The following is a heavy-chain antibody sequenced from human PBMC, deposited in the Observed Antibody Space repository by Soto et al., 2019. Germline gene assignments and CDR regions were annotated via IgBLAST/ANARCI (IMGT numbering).Heavy chain of an antibody. CDR1: GFTFSSYA. CDR3: AKRRGAGVHFDY. J-gene: IGHJ4*02. Sequence: DVQLLESGGGLVQPAGSLRLSCAASGFTFSSYAMGWVRQGPGKGLEWVAVVSIGGSTHYADSVRGRFTISRDNSKNTLSLQMNSLTAEDTAVYFCAKRRGAGVHFDYWGQGALVTVSS. CDR2: VSIGGST. V-gene: IGHV3-23*01. D-gene: IGHD2-15*01.